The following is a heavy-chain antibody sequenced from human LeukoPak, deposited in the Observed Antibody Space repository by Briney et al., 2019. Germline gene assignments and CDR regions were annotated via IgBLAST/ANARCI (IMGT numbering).Heavy chain of an antibody. CDR3: AKGRIPGWYMAVDY. CDR1: GFTFSSYG. CDR2: ISYDGSNK. D-gene: IGHD6-19*01. V-gene: IGHV3-30*18. J-gene: IGHJ4*02. Sequence: GRSLRLSCAASGFTFSSYGMHWVRQAPGKGLEWVAVISYDGSNKYYADFVEGRFTISRDNSKNTLYLQMNSLRAEDTAVYYCAKGRIPGWYMAVDYWGQGTLVTVSS.